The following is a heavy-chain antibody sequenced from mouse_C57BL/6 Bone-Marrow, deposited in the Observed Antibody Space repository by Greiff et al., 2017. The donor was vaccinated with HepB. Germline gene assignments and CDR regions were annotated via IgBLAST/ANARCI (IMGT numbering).Heavy chain of an antibody. CDR1: GFTFSDYY. J-gene: IGHJ2*01. V-gene: IGHV5-16*01. CDR3: ATGVRPSFDY. Sequence: EVQRVESEAGLVQPGSSMKLSCTASGFTFSDYYMAWVQQVPEKGLEWVGNINHDGSSTDYMDTLKSRATMSRDNANNILYLQMSSLKSEDTAAYYCATGVRPSFDYWGQGTTLTVSS. D-gene: IGHD1-2*01. CDR2: INHDGSST.